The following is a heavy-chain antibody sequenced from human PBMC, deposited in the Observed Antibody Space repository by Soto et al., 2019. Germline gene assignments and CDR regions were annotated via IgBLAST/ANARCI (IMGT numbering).Heavy chain of an antibody. CDR2: INDSGNI. J-gene: IGHJ5*01. Sequence: QVQLQQWGAGLLKPSETLSLTCAVYGGSFSGYQWTWIRQTPGKGLEWIGEINDSGNINYNPSLKSRVTILVDTAKKQISLKLSSVTAADTAVYYCARARYGYCSQGVCYTPYDFDSWGQGTLVSVSS. CDR3: ARARYGYCSQGVCYTPYDFDS. D-gene: IGHD2-2*03. V-gene: IGHV4-34*01. CDR1: GGSFSGYQ.